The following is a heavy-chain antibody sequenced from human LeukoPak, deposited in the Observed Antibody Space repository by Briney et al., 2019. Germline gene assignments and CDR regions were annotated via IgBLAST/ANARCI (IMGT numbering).Heavy chain of an antibody. CDR1: GYTFTGYY. J-gene: IGHJ4*02. CDR3: ARGLEYSYGHFDY. D-gene: IGHD5-18*01. CDR2: INPNSGGT. Sequence: ASVKVSCKASGYTFTGYYMHWVRQAPGQGLEWMGWINPNSGGTNYAQKFQGRVTMTRDTSITTAYMELSRLRSDDTAVYYCARGLEYSYGHFDYWGQGTLVTVSS. V-gene: IGHV1-2*02.